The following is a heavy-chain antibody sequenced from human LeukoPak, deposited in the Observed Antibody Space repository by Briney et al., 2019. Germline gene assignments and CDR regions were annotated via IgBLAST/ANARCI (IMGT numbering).Heavy chain of an antibody. J-gene: IGHJ6*03. CDR1: GYTFTGYY. CDR3: ARPTLDCCYTGTTDYYYMDV. V-gene: IGHV1-2*02. CDR2: INPNSGGT. D-gene: IGHD2-2*02. Sequence: GASVKVSCKASGYTFTGYYMHWVRQAPGQGLEWMGWINPNSGGTNYAQKFQGRVTMTRDTSISTAYMELSRLRSDDTAVYYCARPTLDCCYTGTTDYYYMDVWGKWTTVTVSS.